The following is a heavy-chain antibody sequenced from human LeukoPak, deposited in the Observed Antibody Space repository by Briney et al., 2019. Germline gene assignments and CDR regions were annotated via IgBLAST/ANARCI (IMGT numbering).Heavy chain of an antibody. CDR2: ISGSGGST. CDR1: GFTFSSFA. J-gene: IGHJ4*02. Sequence: GGTLRLSCAASGFTFSSFAMSWVRQAPGKGLEWVSAISGSGGSTFYADSVKGLFTISRDNSKNMLYLQMNSLRAEDTAVYYCAKDSVEMATIPDGGFDYWGQGTLVTVSS. D-gene: IGHD5-24*01. V-gene: IGHV3-23*01. CDR3: AKDSVEMATIPDGGFDY.